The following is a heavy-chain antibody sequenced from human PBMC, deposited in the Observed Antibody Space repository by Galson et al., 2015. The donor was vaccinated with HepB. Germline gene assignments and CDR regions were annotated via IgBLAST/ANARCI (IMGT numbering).Heavy chain of an antibody. Sequence: SLRLSCAASGFTFSSYAIHWVRQAPGKGLEWVAVISYDGSNKYYADSVKGRFTISRDNSKNTLYVQMNSLRAEDTAVYYCARAETSRDFWSGFEYYYYGMDVWGQGTTVTVSS. J-gene: IGHJ6*02. CDR3: ARAETSRDFWSGFEYYYYGMDV. D-gene: IGHD3-3*01. CDR2: ISYDGSNK. CDR1: GFTFSSYA. V-gene: IGHV3-30-3*01.